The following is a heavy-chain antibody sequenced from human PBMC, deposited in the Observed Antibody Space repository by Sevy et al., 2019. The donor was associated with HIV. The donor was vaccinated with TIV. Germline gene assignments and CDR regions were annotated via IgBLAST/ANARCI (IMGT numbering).Heavy chain of an antibody. CDR2: INAGNGNT. J-gene: IGHJ5*02. Sequence: ASVKVSCKASGCTFTSYAMHWVRQAPGQRLEWMGWINAGNGNTKYSQKFQGRVTITRDTSASTAYMELSSLRSEDTAVYYCASLQGVAAAGNFNWFDPWGQGTLVTVSS. D-gene: IGHD6-13*01. V-gene: IGHV1-3*01. CDR1: GCTFTSYA. CDR3: ASLQGVAAAGNFNWFDP.